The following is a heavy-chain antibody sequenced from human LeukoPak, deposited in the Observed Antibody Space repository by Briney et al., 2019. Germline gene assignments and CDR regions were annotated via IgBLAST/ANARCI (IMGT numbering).Heavy chain of an antibody. CDR1: GVSITSSNYY. J-gene: IGHJ5*02. CDR3: AKGRHSSSWPYNWFDP. V-gene: IGHV4-39*07. CDR2: IYYSGNT. D-gene: IGHD6-13*01. Sequence: PSETLSLTCTVSGVSITSSNYYWGWIRQPPRKGLEWIGTIYYSGNTYYSPTLKIRVTISLDASKNQFSLRLSSVTAADTAVYYCAKGRHSSSWPYNWFDPWGQGTLVTVSS.